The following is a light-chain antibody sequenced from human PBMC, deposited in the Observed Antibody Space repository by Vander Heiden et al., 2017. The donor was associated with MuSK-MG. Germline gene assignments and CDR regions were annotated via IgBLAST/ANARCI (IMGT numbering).Light chain of an antibody. Sequence: DIVMTQSPDSLSVSLGGRATINCKASQSLFHSDNSKDFLAWYHQKPGQPPKLLMSWASTRESAVPDRFSGSGSGTDFTRSIMSLQAEDVAVYDCQQDLAAPKTCGPGTRVDIK. V-gene: IGKV4-1*01. CDR3: QQDLAAPKT. CDR1: QSLFHSDNSKDF. CDR2: WAS. J-gene: IGKJ3*01.